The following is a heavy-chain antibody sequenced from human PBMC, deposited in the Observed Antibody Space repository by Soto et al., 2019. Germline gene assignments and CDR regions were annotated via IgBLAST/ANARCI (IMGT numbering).Heavy chain of an antibody. CDR2: ISSSGSTI. V-gene: IGHV3-11*01. CDR1: GFTFSDYY. Sequence: GGSLRLSCAASGFTFSDYYMSWIRQAPGKGLEWVSYISSSGSTIYYADSVKGRFTISRDNAKNSLYLQMNSLRAEDTAVYYCARVFVGLKLGYCSSTSCYEAYWGQGTLVTVSS. CDR3: ARVFVGLKLGYCSSTSCYEAY. D-gene: IGHD2-2*01. J-gene: IGHJ4*02.